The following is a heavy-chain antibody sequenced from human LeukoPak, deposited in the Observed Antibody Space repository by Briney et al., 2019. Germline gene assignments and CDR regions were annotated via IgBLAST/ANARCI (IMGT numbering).Heavy chain of an antibody. CDR2: ISSSGST. Sequence: ASETLSLTCTVSGDSFSSYHWSWLRQPPGKGLEWIGYISSSGSTSYNPSLKSRVTFSVDTSKSHFSLRLTSVTAADTAVYYCARVGRGDHTWGSYYCDHWGQGTLVSVSS. V-gene: IGHV4-59*01. J-gene: IGHJ4*02. D-gene: IGHD3-16*01. CDR3: ARVGRGDHTWGSYYCDH. CDR1: GDSFSSYH.